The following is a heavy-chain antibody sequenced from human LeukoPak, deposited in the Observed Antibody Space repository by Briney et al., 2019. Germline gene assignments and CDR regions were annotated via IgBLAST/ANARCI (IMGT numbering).Heavy chain of an antibody. D-gene: IGHD1-26*01. J-gene: IGHJ4*02. Sequence: GGSLRLSCAASGFTFSSYSMNWVRQAPGKGLEWVSSISSSSSYIYYADSVKGRFTISRDNAKNSLYLQMNSLRAEDTAVYYCARGGFSGSYAYFDYWGQGTLVTVSS. CDR2: ISSSSSYI. V-gene: IGHV3-21*04. CDR3: ARGGFSGSYAYFDY. CDR1: GFTFSSYS.